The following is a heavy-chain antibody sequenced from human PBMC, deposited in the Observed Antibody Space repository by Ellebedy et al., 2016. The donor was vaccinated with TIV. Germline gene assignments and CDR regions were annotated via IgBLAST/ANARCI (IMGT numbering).Heavy chain of an antibody. CDR2: MTSNEKTI. CDR3: ARSVELRFDS. D-gene: IGHD3-16*01. CDR1: GFTFRIYS. Sequence: GESLKISCTASGFTFRIYSMNWVRQAPGKGLEWISYMTSNEKTINYADSVKGRFTISRDNAKNSLYLQMYNLRDEDTGVYYCARSVELRFDSWGQGTLVTVSS. J-gene: IGHJ4*02. V-gene: IGHV3-48*02.